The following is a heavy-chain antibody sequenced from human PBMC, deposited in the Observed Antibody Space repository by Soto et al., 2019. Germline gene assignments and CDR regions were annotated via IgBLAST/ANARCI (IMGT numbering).Heavy chain of an antibody. CDR2: INHSGST. Sequence: SETLSLTCAVYGGSFSGYYWSWIRQPPGKGLEWIGEINHSGSTNYNPTLKSRGTISVDTSKNQFSLKLSSVTAADTAVYYCARGKWADYWGQGTRVTVSS. D-gene: IGHD2-8*01. CDR3: ARGKWADY. J-gene: IGHJ4*02. CDR1: GGSFSGYY. V-gene: IGHV4-34*01.